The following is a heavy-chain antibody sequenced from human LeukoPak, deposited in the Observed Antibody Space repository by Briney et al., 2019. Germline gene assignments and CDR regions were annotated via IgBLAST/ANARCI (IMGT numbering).Heavy chain of an antibody. V-gene: IGHV4-59*11. Sequence: SETLSLTCAVSADSFSSHYWTWIRQSPGTGLEWIGYISYIGSTNYNPSLKSRVTISIDTSKNQFSLKLRSVTAADTAVYYCARDLVTVTKGFDIWGQGTMVSVSS. CDR1: ADSFSSHY. CDR2: ISYIGST. D-gene: IGHD4-17*01. CDR3: ARDLVTVTKGFDI. J-gene: IGHJ3*02.